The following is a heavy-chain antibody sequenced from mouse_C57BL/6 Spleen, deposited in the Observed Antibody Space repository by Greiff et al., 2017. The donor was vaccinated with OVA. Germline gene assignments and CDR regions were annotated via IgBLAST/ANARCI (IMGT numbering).Heavy chain of an antibody. V-gene: IGHV1-18*01. Sequence: EVQLQQSGPELVKPGASVKIPCKASGYTFTDYNMDWVKQSHGKSLEWIGDINPNNGGTIYNQKFKGKATLTVDKSSSTAYMELRSLTSEDTAVYYCARIYYYGSSYPFYAMDYWGQGTSVTVSS. CDR2: INPNNGGT. CDR1: GYTFTDYN. D-gene: IGHD1-1*01. CDR3: ARIYYYGSSYPFYAMDY. J-gene: IGHJ4*01.